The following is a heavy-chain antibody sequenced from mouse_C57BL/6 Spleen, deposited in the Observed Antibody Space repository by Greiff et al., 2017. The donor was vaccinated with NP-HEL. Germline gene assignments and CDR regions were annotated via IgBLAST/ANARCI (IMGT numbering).Heavy chain of an antibody. CDR3: ARRQLGLYYFDY. D-gene: IGHD4-1*02. J-gene: IGHJ2*01. Sequence: DVMLVESGGGLVQPGGSLKLSCAASGFTFSDYYMYWVRQTPEKRLEWVAYISNGGGSTYYPDTVKGRFTISRDNAKNTLYLQMSRLKSEDTAMYYCARRQLGLYYFDYWGQGTTLTVSS. V-gene: IGHV5-12*01. CDR1: GFTFSDYY. CDR2: ISNGGGST.